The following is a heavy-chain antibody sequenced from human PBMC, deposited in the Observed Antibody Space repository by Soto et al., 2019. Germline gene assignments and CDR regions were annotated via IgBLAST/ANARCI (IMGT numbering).Heavy chain of an antibody. J-gene: IGHJ4*02. CDR1: GFAFSSCW. CDR2: INSDGSTT. CDR3: ARVGQGRYYFDY. V-gene: IGHV3-74*01. Sequence: EVHLVESGGGSVQPGGSLRLSCAGSGFAFSSCWIHWVRQVPGKGLVWVSRINSDGSTTSYADSVRGRFTISRDNAKDTLYLQMNSLRAEDTALYYCARVGQGRYYFDYWGQGTLVTVSS.